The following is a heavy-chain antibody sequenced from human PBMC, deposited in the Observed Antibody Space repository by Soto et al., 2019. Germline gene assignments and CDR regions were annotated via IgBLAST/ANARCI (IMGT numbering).Heavy chain of an antibody. CDR3: ARTRGVIPRVTYNWFDP. D-gene: IGHD3-10*01. CDR1: GYSFSGYY. J-gene: IGHJ5*02. CDR2: IKPNSGGT. V-gene: IGHV1-2*02. Sequence: GASVKVSCKASGYSFSGYYMNWVRQAPGQGLEWMGWIKPNSGGTDYAQKFQGRVTTTRDTSISTAYMELRGLRYDDTAVYYCARTRGVIPRVTYNWFDPWGQGTLVTVSS.